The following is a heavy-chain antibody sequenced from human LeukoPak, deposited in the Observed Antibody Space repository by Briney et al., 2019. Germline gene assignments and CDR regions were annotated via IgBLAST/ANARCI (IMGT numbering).Heavy chain of an antibody. D-gene: IGHD6-13*01. CDR2: IGTAGDT. CDR1: GVIFSNYD. CDR3: ASSPSYSSSWYAIDT. J-gene: IGHJ5*02. Sequence: GGSLRLSCAASGVIFSNYDIHWVRQAAGKGLEWVSGIGTAGDTYYPGSVKGRFTISRENAKNSLYLHMNSLSAGDTAMYYCASSPSYSSSWYAIDTWGQGTLVTVSS. V-gene: IGHV3-13*01.